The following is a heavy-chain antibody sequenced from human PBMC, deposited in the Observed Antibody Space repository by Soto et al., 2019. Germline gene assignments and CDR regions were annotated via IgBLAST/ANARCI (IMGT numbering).Heavy chain of an antibody. J-gene: IGHJ4*02. CDR2: IYHTGTA. CDR1: GGSIGGSDYY. V-gene: IGHV4-39*01. D-gene: IGHD6-19*01. Sequence: TSETLSLTCTVSGGSIGGSDYYWAWIRQPPGKGLEWIGTIYHTGTAYYNPSLKSRVILSVDTSKNQFSLNLFSASATDTATYYCVDMRGQWLPRDWGQGILVTVSS. CDR3: VDMRGQWLPRD.